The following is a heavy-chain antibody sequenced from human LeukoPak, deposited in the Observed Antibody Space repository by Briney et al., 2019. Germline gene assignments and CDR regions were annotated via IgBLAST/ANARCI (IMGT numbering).Heavy chain of an antibody. CDR1: GCSFPNYW. D-gene: IGHD3-10*01. Sequence: GGSLQISWQGSGCSFPNYWVAWVRQLPGKGLECMGIIYPGDSDTRYSPSFQGQVTISADKSITTAYLHWSSLKASDTAMYYCATSESQTKFDYWGQGTLVTVSS. CDR3: ATSESQTKFDY. V-gene: IGHV5-51*01. CDR2: IYPGDSDT. J-gene: IGHJ4*02.